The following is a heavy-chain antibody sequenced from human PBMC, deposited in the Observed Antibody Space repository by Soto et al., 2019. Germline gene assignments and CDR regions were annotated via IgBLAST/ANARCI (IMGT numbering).Heavy chain of an antibody. Sequence: QAQLVESGGGVVQPGRSLRVSCAASGFTFSTYGMHWVRQAPGKGLEWVAGIWSDGNNKFYPDSVKGRFTISRDNSKNTLYLQRNSLRAEDTAVYYCGKELGPFNVFDIWGQGTMVTVSS. CDR1: GFTFSTYG. V-gene: IGHV3-33*06. CDR2: IWSDGNNK. CDR3: GKELGPFNVFDI. J-gene: IGHJ3*02. D-gene: IGHD3-16*01.